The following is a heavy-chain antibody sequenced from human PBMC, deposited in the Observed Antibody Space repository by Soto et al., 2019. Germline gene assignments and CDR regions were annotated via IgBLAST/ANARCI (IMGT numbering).Heavy chain of an antibody. V-gene: IGHV4-34*01. CDR1: GGSFSGYY. D-gene: IGHD2-15*01. J-gene: IGHJ6*02. CDR3: ARGGGYCSGGSCYSGSYYYYYGMDV. Sequence: SETLSLTCAVYGGSFSGYYWSWIRQPPGKGLEWIGEINHSGSTNYNPSLKSRVTISVDTSKNQFSLKLSSVTAADTAVYYCARGGGYCSGGSCYSGSYYYYYGMDVWGQGTTVTVSS. CDR2: INHSGST.